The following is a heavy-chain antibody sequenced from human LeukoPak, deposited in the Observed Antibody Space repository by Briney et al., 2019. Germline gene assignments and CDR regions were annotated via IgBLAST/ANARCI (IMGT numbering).Heavy chain of an antibody. J-gene: IGHJ4*02. CDR2: INPSGGST. CDR1: GYTFTSYY. Sequence: GASVKVSCKASGYTFTSYYMHWVRQAPGQGLEWMGIINPSGGSTSYAQKFQGRVAMTRDTSTSTVYMELSSLRSEDTAVYYCARGGGYYYDSSVLVNWGQGTLVTVSS. CDR3: ARGGGYYYDSSVLVN. D-gene: IGHD3-22*01. V-gene: IGHV1-46*03.